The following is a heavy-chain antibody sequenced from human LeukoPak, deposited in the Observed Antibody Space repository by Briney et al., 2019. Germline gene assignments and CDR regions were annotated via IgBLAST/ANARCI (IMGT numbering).Heavy chain of an antibody. CDR1: GFTFSSYA. D-gene: IGHD6-13*01. CDR2: ISGSGGST. CDR3: AKDSPRGSSSWYYFDY. J-gene: IGHJ4*02. Sequence: PGGSLRLSCAASGFTFSSYAMSWVRQAPGKGLEWVSAISGSGGSTYYADSVKGRFTISRDNSENTLYLQMNSLRAEDTAVYYCAKDSPRGSSSWYYFDYWGQGTLVTVSS. V-gene: IGHV3-23*01.